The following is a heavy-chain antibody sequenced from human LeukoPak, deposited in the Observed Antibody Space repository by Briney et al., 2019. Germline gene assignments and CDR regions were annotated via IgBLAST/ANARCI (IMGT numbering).Heavy chain of an antibody. J-gene: IGHJ3*02. CDR1: GGTFISYA. V-gene: IGHV1-69*13. CDR3: ANYGDYTDAFDI. CDR2: IIPIFGTA. Sequence: ASVKVSCKASGGTFISYAISWVRQAPGQGLEWMGGIIPIFGTANYAQKFQGRVTITADESTSTAYMELSSLRSEDTAVYYCANYGDYTDAFDIWGQGTMVTVSS. D-gene: IGHD4-17*01.